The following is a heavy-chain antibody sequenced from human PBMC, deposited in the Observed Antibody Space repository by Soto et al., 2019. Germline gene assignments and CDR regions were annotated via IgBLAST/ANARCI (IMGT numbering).Heavy chain of an antibody. D-gene: IGHD1-26*01. Sequence: GGSVRLSCAASGFTFSNYVRSWVRQAPGKGLEWVSSISNSGGGTYYADSVRGRFTISRDNSKNTLYLQMNSLRAEDTAVYYCAKEDVGGYYYSGLWGRGTLVTVSS. CDR2: ISNSGGGT. CDR3: AKEDVGGYYYSGL. V-gene: IGHV3-23*01. J-gene: IGHJ4*02. CDR1: GFTFSNYV.